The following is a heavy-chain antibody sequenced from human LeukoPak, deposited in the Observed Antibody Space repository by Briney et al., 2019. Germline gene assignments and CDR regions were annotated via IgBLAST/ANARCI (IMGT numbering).Heavy chain of an antibody. CDR2: IRSKTDGGTT. CDR3: AKHIYGVVSIQQ. J-gene: IGHJ1*01. D-gene: IGHD3-3*01. CDR1: GFTFRDAW. Sequence: GGSLRLSCAASGFTFRDAWMTWVRQAPGKGLEWVGRIRSKTDGGTTDYAVSVQGRFTISRDDSKNTLYLQMSSLKTVDTAVYYCAKHIYGVVSIQQWGQGTLVTVSS. V-gene: IGHV3-15*01.